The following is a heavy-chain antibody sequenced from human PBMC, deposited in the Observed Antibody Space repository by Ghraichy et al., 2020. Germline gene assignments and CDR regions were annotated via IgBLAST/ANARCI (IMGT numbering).Heavy chain of an antibody. CDR1: GFTFSSYA. CDR3: AITKGSSWVGY. J-gene: IGHJ4*02. V-gene: IGHV3-23*01. D-gene: IGHD6-13*01. Sequence: GGSLRLSCAASGFTFSSYAMSWVRQAPGKGLEWVSAISGSGGSTYYADSVKGRFTISRDNSKNTLYLQMNSLRAEDTAVYYCAITKGSSWVGYLGQGTLVTVSS. CDR2: ISGSGGST.